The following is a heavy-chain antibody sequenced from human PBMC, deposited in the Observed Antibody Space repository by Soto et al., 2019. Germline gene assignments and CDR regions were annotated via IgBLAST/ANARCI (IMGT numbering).Heavy chain of an antibody. Sequence: ASVKVSCKAAGYTFTGYYMHWVRQAPGQGLEWMGCINPNNGDTYYAQKFQGRVTMTRDTSISTAYMELSRLRSDDTAVYHCARSSGSYSYYGMDVWGQGPTVTVSS. V-gene: IGHV1-2*02. CDR2: INPNNGDT. J-gene: IGHJ6*02. CDR1: GYTFTGYY. CDR3: ARSSGSYSYYGMDV. D-gene: IGHD3-10*01.